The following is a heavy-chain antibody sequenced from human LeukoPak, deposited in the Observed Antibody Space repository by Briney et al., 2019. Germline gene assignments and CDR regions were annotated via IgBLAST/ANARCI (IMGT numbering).Heavy chain of an antibody. CDR1: GFTFSSYW. CDR3: AREVYCSGGSCLPFFDY. CDR2: ISSSSSYI. V-gene: IGHV3-21*01. D-gene: IGHD2-15*01. J-gene: IGHJ4*02. Sequence: GGSLRLSCAGSGFTFSSYWMSWVRQAPGKGLEWVSSISSSSSYIYYADSVKGRFTISRDNSKNTLYLQMNSLRAEDTAVYYCAREVYCSGGSCLPFFDYWGQGTLVTVSS.